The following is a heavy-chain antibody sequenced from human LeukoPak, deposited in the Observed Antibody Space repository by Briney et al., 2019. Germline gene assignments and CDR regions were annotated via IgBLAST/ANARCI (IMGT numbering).Heavy chain of an antibody. CDR3: ARGNLWFGELVY. Sequence: PGGSLRLSCEDSGFTFRSYEMNWVRQAPGRGLEWVSSISSSPSYIYYADSVQGRITISRDNAKNSLYLQMNSLRAEDTAVYYCARGNLWFGELVYWGQGTLVTVSS. CDR2: ISSSPSYI. CDR1: GFTFRSYE. V-gene: IGHV3-21*01. D-gene: IGHD3-10*01. J-gene: IGHJ4*02.